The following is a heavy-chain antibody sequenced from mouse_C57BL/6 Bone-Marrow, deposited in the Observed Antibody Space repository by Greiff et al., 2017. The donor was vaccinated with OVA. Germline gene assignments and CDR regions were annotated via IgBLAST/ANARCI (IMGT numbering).Heavy chain of an antibody. D-gene: IGHD2-2*01. CDR3: ARGGYYGYAPYYFDY. V-gene: IGHV1-76*01. Sequence: QVQLKESGAELVRPGASVKLSCKASGYTFTDYYINWVPQRPGQGLEWIARIYPGSGNPYYNEKFKGKATLTAENSSSTAYMQLSSLTAEDSAVYCCARGGYYGYAPYYFDYWGQGTTLTVSS. CDR1: GYTFTDYY. CDR2: IYPGSGNP. J-gene: IGHJ2*01.